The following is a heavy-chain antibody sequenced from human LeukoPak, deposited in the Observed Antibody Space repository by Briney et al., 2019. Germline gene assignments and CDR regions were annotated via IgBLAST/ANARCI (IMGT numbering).Heavy chain of an antibody. CDR2: INAGNGNT. D-gene: IGHD3-22*01. Sequence: GASVKVSCKASGYTFTSYAMHWVRQAPGQRLEWMGWINAGNGNTKYSQKFQGRVTITRDTSASTAYMELSSLRSEDTAVYYCARHAPDYYDSSGYYFDYWGQGTLVTVSS. CDR3: ARHAPDYYDSSGYYFDY. V-gene: IGHV1-3*01. J-gene: IGHJ4*02. CDR1: GYTFTSYA.